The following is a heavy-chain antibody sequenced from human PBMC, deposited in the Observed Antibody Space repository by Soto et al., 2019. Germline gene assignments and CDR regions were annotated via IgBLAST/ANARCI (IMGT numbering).Heavy chain of an antibody. V-gene: IGHV3-21*01. Sequence: EVRLVESGGGLVKPGGSLRLSCAASGFTFNTYLMNWVRQAPGKGLEWVSSITSGSDSIYYADSVKGRFTISRDNAKNXLYLQLDSLRAEDTAVYYCARRMTTVPTRWGAFDIWGQGTMVSVSS. CDR1: GFTFNTYL. J-gene: IGHJ3*02. CDR2: ITSGSDSI. D-gene: IGHD4-17*01. CDR3: ARRMTTVPTRWGAFDI.